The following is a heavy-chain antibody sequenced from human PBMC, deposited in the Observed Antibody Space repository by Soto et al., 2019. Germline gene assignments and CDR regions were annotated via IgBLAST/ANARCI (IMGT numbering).Heavy chain of an antibody. V-gene: IGHV3-11*06. CDR1: GFTFSDYY. CDR2: ISSSSSYT. Sequence: QVQLVESGGGLVKPGGSLSLSCAASGFTFSDYYMSWIRQAPGKGLEWVSYISSSSSYTSYGDSVKGRFTISRDNAKNSLYLQMHSLRADDTAVYYCARDAAAGGFDYWGQGTLVTVSS. D-gene: IGHD6-13*01. CDR3: ARDAAAGGFDY. J-gene: IGHJ4*02.